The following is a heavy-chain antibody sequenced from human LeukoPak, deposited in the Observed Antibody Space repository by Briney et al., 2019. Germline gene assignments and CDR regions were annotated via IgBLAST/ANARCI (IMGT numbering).Heavy chain of an antibody. J-gene: IGHJ4*02. Sequence: SQTLSRTCAISGDSVSSDSAAWNWIRQSPSRGLEWLGRTYYRFKWSNNYAVSVKSRITINPDTSKNQFSLQLNSVTPEDTAVYYCARGGDYGDYYFDYWGQGTLVTVSS. CDR2: TYYRFKWSN. D-gene: IGHD4-17*01. CDR1: GDSVSSDSAA. V-gene: IGHV6-1*01. CDR3: ARGGDYGDYYFDY.